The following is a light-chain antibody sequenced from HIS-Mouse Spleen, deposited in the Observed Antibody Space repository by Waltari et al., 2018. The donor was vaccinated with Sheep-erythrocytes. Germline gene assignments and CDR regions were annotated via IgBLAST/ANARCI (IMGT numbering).Light chain of an antibody. Sequence: QSALTQPRSVSGSPGQSVTISCTGTSSDVGGYNYVSWYHQHPGKAPKLMIYDVSKRPSGVPDRFSGSKAGNTASLTISGLQAEDEADYYCCSYAGSYILVFGGGTKLTVL. J-gene: IGLJ2*01. CDR1: SSDVGGYNY. V-gene: IGLV2-11*01. CDR2: DVS. CDR3: CSYAGSYILV.